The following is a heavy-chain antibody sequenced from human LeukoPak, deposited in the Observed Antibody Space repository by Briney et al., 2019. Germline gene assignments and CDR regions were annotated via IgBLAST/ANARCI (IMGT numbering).Heavy chain of an antibody. CDR3: ARLCSGWQDYYYYMDV. CDR1: GGSFSGYY. CDR2: INHSGST. D-gene: IGHD6-19*01. Sequence: SETLSLTCAVYGGSFSGYYWSWIRQPPGKGLEWIGEINHSGSTNYNPSLKSRVTISVDTSKNQFSLKLSSVTAADTAVYYCARLCSGWQDYYYYMDVWGKGTMVTISS. J-gene: IGHJ6*03. V-gene: IGHV4-34*01.